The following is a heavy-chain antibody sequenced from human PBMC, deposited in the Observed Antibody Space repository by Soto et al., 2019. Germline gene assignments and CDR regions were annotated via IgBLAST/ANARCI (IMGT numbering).Heavy chain of an antibody. J-gene: IGHJ3*02. D-gene: IGHD2-15*01. V-gene: IGHV1-24*01. CDR2: FDPEDGET. CDR1: GYTLTELS. CDR3: ATGSTIVVVVAATKTKEFAFDI. Sequence: ASVKVSCKVSGYTLTELSMHWVRQAPGKGLEWMGGFDPEDGETIYAQKFQGRVTMTEDTSTDTAYMELGSLRSEDTAVYYCATGSTIVVVVAATKTKEFAFDIWGQGTMVTVSS.